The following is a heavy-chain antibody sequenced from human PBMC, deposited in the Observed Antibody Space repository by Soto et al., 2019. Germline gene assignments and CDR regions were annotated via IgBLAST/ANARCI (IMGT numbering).Heavy chain of an antibody. CDR1: GFTFSSYA. V-gene: IGHV3-30-3*01. J-gene: IGHJ4*02. CDR2: ISYDGSNK. Sequence: SLRLSCAASGFTFSSYAMHWVRQAPGKGLEWVAVISYDGSNKYYADSVKGRFTISRDNSKNTLYLQMNSLRAEDTAVYYCARGSYSNYVDYWGQGTLVTVSS. CDR3: ARGSYSNYVDY. D-gene: IGHD4-4*01.